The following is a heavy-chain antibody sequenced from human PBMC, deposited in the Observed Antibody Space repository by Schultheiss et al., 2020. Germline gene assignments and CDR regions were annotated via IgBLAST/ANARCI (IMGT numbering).Heavy chain of an antibody. V-gene: IGHV4-39*01. J-gene: IGHJ5*02. CDR1: GGSISSSSYY. Sequence: SETLSLTCTVSGGSISSSSYYWGWIRQPPGKGLEWIGSIYYSGSTYYNPSLKSRVTISVDTSKNQFSLKLSSVTAADTAVYYCARHESYYDFWSGYYLYNWFDPWGQGTLVTVSS. CDR3: ARHESYYDFWSGYYLYNWFDP. CDR2: IYYSGST. D-gene: IGHD3-3*01.